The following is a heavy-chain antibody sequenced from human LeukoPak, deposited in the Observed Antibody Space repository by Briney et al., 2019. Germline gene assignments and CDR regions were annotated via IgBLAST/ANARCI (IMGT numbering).Heavy chain of an antibody. CDR1: GFTVSSSY. D-gene: IGHD3-22*01. Sequence: GGSMRLSCAASGFTVSSSYMSWVRQAQGKGLERVSVIYSGGSTYYADSVKGRFTISRDNAKNSLYLQMNSLRAEDTAVYYCARDGEGTYYYDSSGYFLDYWGQGTLVTVSS. J-gene: IGHJ4*02. CDR2: IYSGGST. CDR3: ARDGEGTYYYDSSGYFLDY. V-gene: IGHV3-66*01.